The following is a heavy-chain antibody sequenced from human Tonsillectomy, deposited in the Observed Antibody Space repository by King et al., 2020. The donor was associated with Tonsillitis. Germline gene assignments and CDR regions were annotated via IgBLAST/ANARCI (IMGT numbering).Heavy chain of an antibody. J-gene: IGHJ4*02. CDR3: ARSKYYFDSSDY. Sequence: MQLVPSGGGLVQRGGSLRLSCAASGFTFSGYWMNWVRQAPGKGLEWVASTKQDGSGKYYVDTVKGRFTISRDNAKNSLFLQMNSLRAEDTAVYYCARSKYYFDSSDYWGQGTLVTVSS. CDR1: GFTFSGYW. D-gene: IGHD3-22*01. V-gene: IGHV3-7*01. CDR2: TKQDGSGK.